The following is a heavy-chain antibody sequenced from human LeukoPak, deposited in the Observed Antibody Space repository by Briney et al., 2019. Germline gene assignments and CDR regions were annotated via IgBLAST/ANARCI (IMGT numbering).Heavy chain of an antibody. Sequence: SETLSLTCTVSGGSISSGDYYWSWIRQPPGKGLEWIGYIYYSGSTYYNPSLKSRVTISVDTSKNHFSLKLSSVTAADTAVYYCARAPAGIVVVVAATSGTWFDPWGQGTLVTVSS. CDR3: ARAPAGIVVVVAATSGTWFDP. J-gene: IGHJ5*02. CDR1: GGSISSGDYY. CDR2: IYYSGST. D-gene: IGHD2-15*01. V-gene: IGHV4-30-4*01.